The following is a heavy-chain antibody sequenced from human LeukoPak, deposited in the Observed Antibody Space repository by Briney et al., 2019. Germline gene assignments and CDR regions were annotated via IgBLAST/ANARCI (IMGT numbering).Heavy chain of an antibody. CDR3: AKDSDYYDSSGSIPESVGFDY. D-gene: IGHD3-22*01. Sequence: PGGSLRLSCAASGFTFSSYAMHWVRQAPGKGLEWVAVISYDGSNKYYADSVKGRFTISRDNSKNTLYLQMNSLRAEDTAVYYCAKDSDYYDSSGSIPESVGFDYWGQGTLVTVSS. V-gene: IGHV3-30-3*01. J-gene: IGHJ4*02. CDR2: ISYDGSNK. CDR1: GFTFSSYA.